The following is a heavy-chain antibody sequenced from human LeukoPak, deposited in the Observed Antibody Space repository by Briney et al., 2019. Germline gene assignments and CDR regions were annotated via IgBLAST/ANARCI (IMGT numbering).Heavy chain of an antibody. D-gene: IGHD6-19*01. V-gene: IGHV4-61*05. CDR1: GGSISSSSYY. Sequence: PSETLSLTCTVSGGSISSSSYYWGWIRQPPGKGLEWIGYIYYSGSTNYNPSLKSRVTISVDTSKNQFSLKLSSVTAADTAVYYCARALSEQWLASTFDIWGQGTMVTVSS. J-gene: IGHJ3*02. CDR2: IYYSGST. CDR3: ARALSEQWLASTFDI.